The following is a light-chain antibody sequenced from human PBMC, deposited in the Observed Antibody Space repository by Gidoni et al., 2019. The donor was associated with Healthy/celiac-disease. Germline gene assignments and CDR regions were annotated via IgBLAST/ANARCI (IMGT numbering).Light chain of an antibody. Sequence: EIVMTQSPATLSASPGVRATRSCRASQSVSSNLAWYQQKPGQAPRLLIYGASTRATGIPARFSGSGSGTEFILTISSLQSEDFAVYYCQQYNNWPPLTFGEGTKVEIK. V-gene: IGKV3-15*01. CDR2: GAS. J-gene: IGKJ4*01. CDR1: QSVSSN. CDR3: QQYNNWPPLT.